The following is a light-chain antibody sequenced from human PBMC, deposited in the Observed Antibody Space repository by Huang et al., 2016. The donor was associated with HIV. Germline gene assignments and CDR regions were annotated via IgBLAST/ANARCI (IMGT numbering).Light chain of an antibody. CDR3: QQYGSSPRT. J-gene: IGKJ1*01. Sequence: EIVLTQSPGTRSLSPGERATLSCRASESVSSSNLAWYQQKPGQAPRLLREGASSRATGSPDRFSGSGSGTDFTLTISRLEPEDSAVYYCQQYGSSPRTFGQGTKVEIK. V-gene: IGKV3-20*01. CDR1: ESVSSSN. CDR2: GAS.